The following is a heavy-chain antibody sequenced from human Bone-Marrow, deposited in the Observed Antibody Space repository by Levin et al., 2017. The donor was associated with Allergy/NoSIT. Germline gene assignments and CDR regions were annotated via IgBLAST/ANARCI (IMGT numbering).Heavy chain of an antibody. Sequence: GSLRLSCAASGFTVGNNYMNWVRQAPGKGLEWVSLIYSNGDTYYADSVKGRFTISRDSSKNTLYLQMNSLTVEDTAVYYCTTNSDRGVWGQGTTVTVSS. V-gene: IGHV3-53*01. CDR3: TTNSDRGV. CDR2: IYSNGDT. J-gene: IGHJ6*02. CDR1: GFTVGNNY.